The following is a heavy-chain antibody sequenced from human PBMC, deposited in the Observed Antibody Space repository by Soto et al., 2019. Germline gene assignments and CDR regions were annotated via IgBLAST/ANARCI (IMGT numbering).Heavy chain of an antibody. CDR3: GRGRSGQIVVFY. Sequence: ASVKVSCKASGYTFTGHYIHWVRQAPEQGPEWMGEIGPESGATRYAQKFQGRVTMTMGMSITTVYMELSDLSPDDTAVYYCGRGRSGQIVVFYWGQGTQVTVYS. V-gene: IGHV1-2*02. CDR2: IGPESGAT. D-gene: IGHD1-26*01. CDR1: GYTFTGHY. J-gene: IGHJ4*02.